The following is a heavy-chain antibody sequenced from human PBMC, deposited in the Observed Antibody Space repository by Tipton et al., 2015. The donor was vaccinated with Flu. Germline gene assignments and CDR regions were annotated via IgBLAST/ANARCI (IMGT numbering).Heavy chain of an antibody. J-gene: IGHJ6*02. D-gene: IGHD3-10*01. Sequence: QLVQSGAEVKKPGESMKISCKGTGYSFTSYWIGWVRQMPGKGLEWMGIIYPGDSDSRYSPSFQGQVTISVDKSLSTAYLKWSSLKASDTAIYCCSRHRDYYYDSGPYYSGGIDVWGQGTTVTVSS. CDR1: GYSFTSYW. CDR2: IYPGDSDS. CDR3: SRHRDYYYDSGPYYSGGIDV. V-gene: IGHV5-51*01.